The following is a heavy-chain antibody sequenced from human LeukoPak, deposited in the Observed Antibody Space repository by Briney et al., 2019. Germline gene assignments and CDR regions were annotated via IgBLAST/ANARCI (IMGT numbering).Heavy chain of an antibody. D-gene: IGHD6-25*01. CDR1: GGSISSYY. V-gene: IGHV4-59*08. Sequence: SETLSLTCSVSGGSISSYYWSWIRQPPGKGLEWIGYIYYSGSTNYNPSLESRVTISVDTSKNQFSLKLSSVTAADTAVYYCARLDRGINAAHFDYWGQGTLVTVSS. J-gene: IGHJ4*02. CDR3: ARLDRGINAAHFDY. CDR2: IYYSGST.